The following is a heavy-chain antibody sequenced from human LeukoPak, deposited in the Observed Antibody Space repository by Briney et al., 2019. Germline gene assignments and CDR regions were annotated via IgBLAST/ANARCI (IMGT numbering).Heavy chain of an antibody. CDR3: AKDDYSNYGYFDY. CDR1: GFTSSSYE. V-gene: IGHV3-48*03. D-gene: IGHD4-11*01. J-gene: IGHJ4*02. Sequence: PGGSLRLSCAASGFTSSSYEMNWVRQAPGKGLEWVSYISSSGSTIYYADSVKGRFTISRDNAKNTLYLQMNSLRAEDTAVYYCAKDDYSNYGYFDYWGQGTLVTVSS. CDR2: ISSSGSTI.